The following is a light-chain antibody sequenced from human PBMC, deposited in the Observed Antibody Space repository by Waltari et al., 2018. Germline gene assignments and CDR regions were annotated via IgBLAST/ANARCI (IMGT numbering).Light chain of an antibody. CDR2: ADN. V-gene: IGLV1-44*01. J-gene: IGLJ3*02. Sequence: QSVLTQPPSASGTPGQRVTISCPVSNSNIGRNAVNWYQQPPETAPKLLIYADNQRPSGVPDRFSGSKSGTSASLAISGLQSEDEADYHCATWDDSLNGWVFGGGTKVTVL. CDR1: NSNIGRNA. CDR3: ATWDDSLNGWV.